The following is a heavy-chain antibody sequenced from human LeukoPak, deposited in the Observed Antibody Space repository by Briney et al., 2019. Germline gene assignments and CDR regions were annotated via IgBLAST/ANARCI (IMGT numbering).Heavy chain of an antibody. D-gene: IGHD4-17*01. CDR3: ARDKGDYGDYYWFDP. J-gene: IGHJ5*02. CDR1: GGSISSYY. CDR2: IYYSGST. Sequence: NPSETLSLTCTVSGGSISSYYWSWIRQPPGKGLEWIGYIYYSGSTNYNPSLKSRVTISVDTSKNQFSLKLRSVTAADTAVYYCARDKGDYGDYYWFDPWGQGTLVTVSS. V-gene: IGHV4-59*01.